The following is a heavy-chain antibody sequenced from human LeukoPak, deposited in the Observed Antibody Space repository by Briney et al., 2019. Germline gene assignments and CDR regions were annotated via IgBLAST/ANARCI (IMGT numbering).Heavy chain of an antibody. J-gene: IGHJ4*02. CDR1: GGSISSGDYY. D-gene: IGHD6-6*01. V-gene: IGHV4-61*08. CDR3: ARSLGISSATYFDY. Sequence: SETLSLTCTVSGGSISSGDYYWSWIRQPPGKGLEWIGFIYYSGSSNYNSSLKSRLTTSVDTSKNQFSLKLSSVTAADTAVYYCARSLGISSATYFDYWGQGTLVTVSS. CDR2: IYYSGSS.